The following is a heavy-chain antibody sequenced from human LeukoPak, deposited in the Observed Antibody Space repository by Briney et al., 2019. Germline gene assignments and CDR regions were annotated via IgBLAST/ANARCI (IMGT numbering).Heavy chain of an antibody. V-gene: IGHV1-69*10. CDR2: IIPILGIA. Sequence: ASVKVSCKASGGTFSSYAISWVRQAPGQGLEWMGGIIPILGIANYAQKFQGRVTITADKSTSTAYMELSSLRSDDTAVYYCIAVAEHFDYWGQGTLVIVSS. CDR3: IAVAEHFDY. D-gene: IGHD6-19*01. CDR1: GGTFSSYA. J-gene: IGHJ4*02.